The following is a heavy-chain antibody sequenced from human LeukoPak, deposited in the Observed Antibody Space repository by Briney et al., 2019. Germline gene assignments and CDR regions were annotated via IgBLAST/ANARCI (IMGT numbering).Heavy chain of an antibody. V-gene: IGHV4-61*01. CDR2: IYYSGST. Sequence: SETLSLTRTVSGGSVSSGSYYWSWIRQPPGKGLEWIGYIYYSGSTNYNPSLKSRVTISVDTSKNQFSLKLSSVTAADTAVYYCALVPHRELLPHYWGQGTLVTVSS. CDR3: ALVPHRELLPHY. J-gene: IGHJ4*02. D-gene: IGHD1-26*01. CDR1: GGSVSSGSYY.